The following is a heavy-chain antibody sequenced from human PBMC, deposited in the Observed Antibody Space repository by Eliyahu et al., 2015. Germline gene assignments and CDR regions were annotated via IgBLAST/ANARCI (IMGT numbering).Heavy chain of an antibody. Sequence: QVQLQESGPGLVKPSETLSLTCTXXGXSIXSXXWXWIRQPXGKGLEWIGYIYYSGSTNYNPSLKSRVTISVDTSKNQFSLKLSSVTAADTAVYYCARGRMTTGLFFMTDEFDIWGQGTMVTVSS. CDR3: ARGRMTTGLFFMTDEFDI. V-gene: IGHV4-59*01. CDR1: GXSIXSXX. J-gene: IGHJ3*02. D-gene: IGHD4-17*01. CDR2: IYYSGST.